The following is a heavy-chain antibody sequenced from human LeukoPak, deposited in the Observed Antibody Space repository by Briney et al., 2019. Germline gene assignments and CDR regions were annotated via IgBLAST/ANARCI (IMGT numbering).Heavy chain of an antibody. D-gene: IGHD3-10*02. V-gene: IGHV3-20*04. CDR1: GFTFDDYG. J-gene: IGHJ6*04. Sequence: GGSLRLSCAASGFTFDDYGMSWVRQAPGKGLEWVSGINWNGGSTAYGDSVKGRFTISRDNAKNSLYLQMNSLRAEDTAVYYCAELGITMIGGVWGKGTTVTISS. CDR2: INWNGGST. CDR3: AELGITMIGGV.